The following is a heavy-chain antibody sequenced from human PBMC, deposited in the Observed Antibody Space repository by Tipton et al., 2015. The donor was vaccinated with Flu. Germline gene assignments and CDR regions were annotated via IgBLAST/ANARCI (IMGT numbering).Heavy chain of an antibody. CDR2: IYHSGST. Sequence: TLSLTCAVSGGSISSGGYSWSWIRQPPGKGLEWIGYIYHSGSTYYNPSLKSRVTISVDRSKNQFSLKLSSVTAADTAVYYCGAVTTSLGGMDVWGQGTTVTVSS. CDR3: GAVTTSLGGMDV. V-gene: IGHV4-30-2*01. J-gene: IGHJ6*02. CDR1: GGSISSGGYS. D-gene: IGHD4-17*01.